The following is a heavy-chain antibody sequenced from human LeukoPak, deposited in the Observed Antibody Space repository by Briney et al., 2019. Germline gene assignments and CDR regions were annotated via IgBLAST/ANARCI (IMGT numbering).Heavy chain of an antibody. CDR1: GFTFSSYG. D-gene: IGHD1-1*01. V-gene: IGHV3-30*03. CDR3: ARIHNLGILAHFDY. CDR2: ISYDGSNN. Sequence: ERSLRLSCAASGFTFSSYGMHWVRQAPGKGLELVAVISYDGSNNNYADSVKGRFTISRDNAKNSLYLQMNSLRAEDTAVYYCARIHNLGILAHFDYWGQGTLVTVSS. J-gene: IGHJ4*02.